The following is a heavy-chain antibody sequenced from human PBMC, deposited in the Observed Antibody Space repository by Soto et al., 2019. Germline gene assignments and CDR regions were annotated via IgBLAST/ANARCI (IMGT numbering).Heavy chain of an antibody. CDR3: AMVVAATPGGYYYYGMDV. J-gene: IGHJ6*04. Sequence: ASVKVSCKASGYTFTSYGISWVRQAPGQGLEWMGWISAYNGNTNYAQKLQGRVTMTTDTSTSTAYMELRSLRSDDTAVYYCAMVVAATPGGYYYYGMDVWGKGTTVTVSS. CDR2: ISAYNGNT. D-gene: IGHD2-15*01. V-gene: IGHV1-18*04. CDR1: GYTFTSYG.